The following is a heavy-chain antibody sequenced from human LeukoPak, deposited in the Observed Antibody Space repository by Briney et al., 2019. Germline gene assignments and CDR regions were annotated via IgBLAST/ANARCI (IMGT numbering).Heavy chain of an antibody. CDR3: ARRARGIAAAGTLDY. J-gene: IGHJ4*02. D-gene: IGHD6-13*01. Sequence: GGSLRLSCAASGFTFGSYAMSWVRQAPGKGLEWVSGINGGGDSTYYVDSVKGRFTISRDNSESTLYLQMNSLRAEDTAVYYCARRARGIAAAGTLDYWGQGTLVTVSS. CDR1: GFTFGSYA. CDR2: INGGGDST. V-gene: IGHV3-23*01.